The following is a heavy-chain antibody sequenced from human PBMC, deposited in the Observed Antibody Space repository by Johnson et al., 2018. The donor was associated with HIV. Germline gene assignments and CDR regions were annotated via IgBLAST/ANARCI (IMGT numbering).Heavy chain of an antibody. D-gene: IGHD1-26*01. CDR2: INQDGSDK. Sequence: VQLVESGGGLVQPGGSLRLSCAVSGFTFSNHHMTWVRQAPGKGLEWVANINQDGSDKYYVDSVKGRFTISRDNAKNSLYLQMNSLRAEDTAVYYCAKDRGSYYFYAFDIWGQGTMVTVSS. CDR3: AKDRGSYYFYAFDI. V-gene: IGHV3-7*03. CDR1: GFTFSNHH. J-gene: IGHJ3*02.